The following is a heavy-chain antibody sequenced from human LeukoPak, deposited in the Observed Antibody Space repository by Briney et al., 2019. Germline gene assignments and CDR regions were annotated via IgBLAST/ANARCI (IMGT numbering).Heavy chain of an antibody. V-gene: IGHV3-64D*09. CDR1: GFTFSSYA. CDR3: VKGRYSNSWYSSDY. D-gene: IGHD6-13*01. Sequence: GGSLRPSCSASGFTFSSYAMHWVRQAPGKGLEYVSAISSSGGRTYYADSVRGRFTISRDNSKNTLYLQMSSLRAEDTAVYYCVKGRYSNSWYSSDYWGQGTLVTVSS. CDR2: ISSSGGRT. J-gene: IGHJ4*02.